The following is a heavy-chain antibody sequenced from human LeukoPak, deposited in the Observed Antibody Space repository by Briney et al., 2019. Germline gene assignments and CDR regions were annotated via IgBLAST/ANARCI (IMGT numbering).Heavy chain of an antibody. Sequence: PGGSLRLSCAGSGFTFSNAWMNWVRQAPGKGQEWVGRIKSKPDGETTDYAAPVKGRFTIPRDDSKNMVYVQMNSLKTEDTAVYYCATGRDFDLWGRGTLVTVSS. CDR3: ATGRDFDL. J-gene: IGHJ2*01. CDR2: IKSKPDGETT. V-gene: IGHV3-15*01. CDR1: GFTFSNAW.